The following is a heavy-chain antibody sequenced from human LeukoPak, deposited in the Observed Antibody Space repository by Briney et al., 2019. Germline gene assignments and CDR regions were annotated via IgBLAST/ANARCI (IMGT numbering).Heavy chain of an antibody. Sequence: GGSLRLSCAASGFTFSIYSMNWARQAPGKGLEWASSISSSSIYVYYADSVKGRFTISRDNAKNSLYLQMNSLRAEDTAVYYCARSIGGAFDYWGQGTLVTVSS. CDR2: ISSSSIYV. D-gene: IGHD3-10*01. CDR3: ARSIGGAFDY. J-gene: IGHJ4*02. V-gene: IGHV3-21*01. CDR1: GFTFSIYS.